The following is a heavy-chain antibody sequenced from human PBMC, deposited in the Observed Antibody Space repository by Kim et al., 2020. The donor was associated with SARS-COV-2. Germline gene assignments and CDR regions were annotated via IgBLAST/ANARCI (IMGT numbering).Heavy chain of an antibody. Sequence: GGSLRLSCAASGFTFSSYAMHWVRQAPGKGLEWVAVISYDGSNKYYVDSVKGRFTISRDNSKNTLYLQMNSLRAEDTAVYYCARDIHDYGDYDYYYGMDVWGQGTTVTVSS. J-gene: IGHJ6*02. CDR1: GFTFSSYA. CDR3: ARDIHDYGDYDYYYGMDV. V-gene: IGHV3-30*04. CDR2: ISYDGSNK. D-gene: IGHD4-17*01.